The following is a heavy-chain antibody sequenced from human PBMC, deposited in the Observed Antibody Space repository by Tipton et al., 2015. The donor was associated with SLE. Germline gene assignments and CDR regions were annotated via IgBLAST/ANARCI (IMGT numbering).Heavy chain of an antibody. J-gene: IGHJ5*02. CDR1: GDIVSSTSAS. V-gene: IGHV6-1*01. CDR3: AKGGRDGATINWFDP. D-gene: IGHD1-26*01. Sequence: PGLMKPSQTLSLTCAISGDIVSSTSASWNWIRQSPSRGLEWLGRTYYRSEWYTTYALSVKNRIIINADTSKNQFFLQLNSVTPEDTAIYYCAKGGRDGATINWFDPWGQGTQVTVSS. CDR2: TYYRSEWYT.